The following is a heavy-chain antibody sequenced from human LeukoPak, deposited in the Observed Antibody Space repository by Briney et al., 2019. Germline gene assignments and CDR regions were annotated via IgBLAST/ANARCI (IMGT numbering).Heavy chain of an antibody. D-gene: IGHD3-10*01. CDR3: ARDADVVFPYYYGSGRDFDY. V-gene: IGHV3-74*01. CDR2: INCDWCST. CDR1: GFTYSSYW. Sequence: GGALRLSCAASGFTYSSYWMHGARQARGKGRVWVSRINCDWCSTSYADCVKGRFTISRDNAKNTLSLQMNSLRAEDTAVYYCARDADVVFPYYYGSGRDFDYWGQGTLVTVSS. J-gene: IGHJ4*02.